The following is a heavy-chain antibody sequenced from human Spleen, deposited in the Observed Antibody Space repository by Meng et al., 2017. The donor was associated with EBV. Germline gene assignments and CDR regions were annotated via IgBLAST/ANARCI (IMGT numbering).Heavy chain of an antibody. J-gene: IGHJ4*02. V-gene: IGHV1-18*01. CDR3: ARDLEDGDFDY. CDR2: ISAYNGNR. CDR1: GDGFASFG. D-gene: IGHD5-24*01. Sequence: QIRLVLSGVKMKTPWTSVKISCKASGDGFASFGISWVRRAPRQGLEWMGWISAYNGNRNYGQKLQGRVTMTTDTSTSTAYMELRSLRSDDTAVYYCARDLEDGDFDYWGQGTLVTVSS.